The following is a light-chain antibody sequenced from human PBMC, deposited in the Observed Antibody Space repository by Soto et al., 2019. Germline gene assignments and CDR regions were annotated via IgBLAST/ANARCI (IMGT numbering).Light chain of an antibody. V-gene: IGLV1-44*01. CDR1: SSNIGSNT. J-gene: IGLJ2*01. CDR2: NND. Sequence: QSVLTQPPSASGTPGQRVTISCSGSSSNIGSNTVNWYQQLPGTAPTLLIYNNDQRPSGVPDRFSGSRSGTSASLAISGLQSEDEADYYCAAWDDSLNGPVFGGGTKLTVL. CDR3: AAWDDSLNGPV.